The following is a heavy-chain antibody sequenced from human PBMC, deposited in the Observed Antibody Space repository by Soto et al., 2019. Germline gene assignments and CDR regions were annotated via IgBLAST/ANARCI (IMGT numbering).Heavy chain of an antibody. Sequence: PGGSLRRSWASAGFTFSSYAISWVRQAPGKGLEWVSSIGDSGVSTYYADSVKGRFTISRDNSKNTLYLQMDSLRAEDTAVYYCAQDVVSTSTWYFYFDYWGQGTLVTVSS. CDR1: GFTFSSYA. V-gene: IGHV3-23*01. J-gene: IGHJ4*02. D-gene: IGHD6-13*01. CDR2: IGDSGVST. CDR3: AQDVVSTSTWYFYFDY.